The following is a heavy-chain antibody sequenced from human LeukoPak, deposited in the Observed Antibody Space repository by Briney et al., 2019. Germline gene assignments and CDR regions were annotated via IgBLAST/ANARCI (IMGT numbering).Heavy chain of an antibody. CDR3: AREYSSSSGKNAFDV. CDR1: GGSHCPYY. Sequence: SETLSLLCSVSGGSHCPYYWLLLRQPAGKGLEWIGRIYASRNTNLNPSLKGRVTLSLDQSKNQFSLRLTSVTAADTAVYYCAREYSSSSGKNAFDVWGQGTMVTVSS. D-gene: IGHD6-6*01. J-gene: IGHJ3*01. V-gene: IGHV4-4*07. CDR2: IYASRNT.